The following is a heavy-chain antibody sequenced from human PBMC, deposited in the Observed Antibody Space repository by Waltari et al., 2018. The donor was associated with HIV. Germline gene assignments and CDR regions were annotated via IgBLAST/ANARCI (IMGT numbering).Heavy chain of an antibody. CDR1: GGSISSGASS. D-gene: IGHD2-2*01. CDR3: ARAGSVFGTSPYGMDV. Sequence: QVQLQESGPGLVKPSQTLSLTCTVSGGSISSGASSWPWIRQPPGKGLEWIGYIYYSGSTYYNPSLKSRVTISVDTSKNQFSLKLSSVSAADTAVYYCARAGSVFGTSPYGMDVWGQGTTVTVSS. J-gene: IGHJ6*02. CDR2: IYYSGST. V-gene: IGHV4-30-4*01.